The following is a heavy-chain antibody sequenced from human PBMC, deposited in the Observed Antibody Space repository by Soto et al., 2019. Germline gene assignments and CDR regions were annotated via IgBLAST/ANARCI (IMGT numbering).Heavy chain of an antibody. D-gene: IGHD3-9*01. CDR2: ISGSGGRT. CDR3: AKVRYFDSIKCYFRKAFDS. J-gene: IGHJ4*02. V-gene: IGHV3-23*01. CDR1: GFTFSNYA. Sequence: GGSLRLSCAASGFTFSNYAVAWVRQAPGKGLDWVSTISGSGGRTYYADSVKGRFTISRDNSKDTLYLQMNSLRVEDTALYYCAKVRYFDSIKCYFRKAFDSWGQGTLVTVSS.